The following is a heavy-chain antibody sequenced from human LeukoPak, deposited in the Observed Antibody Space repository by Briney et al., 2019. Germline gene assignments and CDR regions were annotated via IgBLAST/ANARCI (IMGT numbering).Heavy chain of an antibody. CDR1: GFTFSSYE. D-gene: IGHD3-10*01. V-gene: IGHV3-53*01. J-gene: IGHJ4*02. CDR2: IYSGGDT. CDR3: ARSRGFFDC. Sequence: PGGSLRLSCAASGFTFSSYEMNWVRQAPGKGLEWVSVIYSGGDTYYADSVKGRFTISRDNSKNMLYLQMNSLRVEDTAVYYCARSRGFFDCWGQGTLVTVSS.